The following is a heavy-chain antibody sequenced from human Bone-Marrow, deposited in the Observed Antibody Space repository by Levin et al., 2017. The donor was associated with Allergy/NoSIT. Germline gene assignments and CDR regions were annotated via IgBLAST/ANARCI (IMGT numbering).Heavy chain of an antibody. CDR1: GFTFSSHT. J-gene: IGHJ3*02. CDR2: ISSSSNYV. Sequence: ETLSLTCAASGFTFSSHTMTWVRQAPRKGLEWVSSISSSSNYVYYGDSVKGRFTISRDNAKNSLYLQMNSLRVEDTAVYYCARDLEGFDIWGQGTVVTVSS. CDR3: ARDLEGFDI. V-gene: IGHV3-21*01.